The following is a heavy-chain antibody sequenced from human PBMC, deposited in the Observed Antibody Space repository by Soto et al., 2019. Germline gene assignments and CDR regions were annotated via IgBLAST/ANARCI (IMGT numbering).Heavy chain of an antibody. V-gene: IGHV3-23*01. CDR2: SSATGAGT. CDR3: AKDRREGGNYGFYSDF. D-gene: IGHD1-7*01. Sequence: EVQLLESGGGLVQPGGSLRLSCAASGFTFSSYGMTWVRQAPGKGLEWVSFSSATGAGTYYPDSVKGRFTISRDNSKNTLYLQMTSLRANDTAVYYCAKDRREGGNYGFYSDFWGQGALVIVSS. J-gene: IGHJ4*02. CDR1: GFTFSSYG.